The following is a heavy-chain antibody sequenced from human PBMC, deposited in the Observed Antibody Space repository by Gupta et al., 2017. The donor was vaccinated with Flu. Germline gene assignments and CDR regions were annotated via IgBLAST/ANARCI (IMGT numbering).Heavy chain of an antibody. CDR3: ARDASREVVGASSFDF. V-gene: IGHV3-48*03. CDR2: ISSSGTTI. Sequence: EVQLVESGGGLVQPGGSLRLSCAASGFTFSRYEMNWVRQAPGKGLEWVSYISSSGTTIYYADSGKGRFTISRDNAKNALYLQMNRLRDEESAVYYCARDASREVVGASSFDFWGQGTLVKVS. D-gene: IGHD1-26*01. J-gene: IGHJ4*02. CDR1: GFTFSRYE.